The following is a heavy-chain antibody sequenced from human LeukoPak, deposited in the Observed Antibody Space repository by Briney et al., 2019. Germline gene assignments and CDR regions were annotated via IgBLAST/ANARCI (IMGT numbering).Heavy chain of an antibody. CDR1: GGSISSGGYY. J-gene: IGHJ3*02. Sequence: KTSQTLSLTCTVSGGSISSGGYYWSWIRQHPGKGLEWIGYIYYSGSTYYNPSLKSRVTISVDTSKNQFSLKLSSVTAADTAVYYCAKTDSWNLDAFDIWGQGTMVTVSS. V-gene: IGHV4-31*03. D-gene: IGHD1-20*01. CDR2: IYYSGST. CDR3: AKTDSWNLDAFDI.